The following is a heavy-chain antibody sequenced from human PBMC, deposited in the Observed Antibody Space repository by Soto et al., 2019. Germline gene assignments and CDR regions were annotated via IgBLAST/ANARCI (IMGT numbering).Heavy chain of an antibody. CDR3: AKEIGSEYDFWSGYYTDYFDY. Sequence: GESLKISCAASGFTFSSYAMSWVRQAPGKGLEWVSAISGSGGSTYYADSVKGRFTISRDNSKNTLYLQMNSLRAEDTAVYYCAKEIGSEYDFWSGYYTDYFDYWGQGTLVTVSS. D-gene: IGHD3-3*01. CDR2: ISGSGGST. J-gene: IGHJ4*02. V-gene: IGHV3-23*01. CDR1: GFTFSSYA.